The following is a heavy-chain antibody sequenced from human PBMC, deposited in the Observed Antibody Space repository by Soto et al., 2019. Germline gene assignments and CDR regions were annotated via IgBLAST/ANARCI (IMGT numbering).Heavy chain of an antibody. CDR3: ARDPAPRACGSYWGCHNHGGGYYYYGMDV. D-gene: IGHD1-26*01. Sequence: GGSLRLSCAASGFTFSSYSMNWVRQAPGKGLEWVSSISSSSSYIYYADSVKGRFTISRDNAKNSLYLQMNSLRAEDTAVYYCARDPAPRACGSYWGCHNHGGGYYYYGMDVWGQGTTVTVSS. CDR2: ISSSSSYI. V-gene: IGHV3-21*01. J-gene: IGHJ6*02. CDR1: GFTFSSYS.